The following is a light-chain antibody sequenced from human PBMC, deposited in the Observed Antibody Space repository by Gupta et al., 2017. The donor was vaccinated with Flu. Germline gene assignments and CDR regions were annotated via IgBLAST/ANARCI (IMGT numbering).Light chain of an antibody. CDR1: SGSIDSKY. V-gene: IGLV6-57*03. Sequence: NFMQTQPHSVSETPGRTVTISCTRSSGSIDSKYVQWSQQRPGSAPTNVIYDYNQRHCGVPDRFSGSIDISTTTASLTISGLKAEDEDYSDSQSGDSSNRVFGGGAKLTVL. CDR2: DYN. J-gene: IGLJ3*02. CDR3: QSGDSSNRV.